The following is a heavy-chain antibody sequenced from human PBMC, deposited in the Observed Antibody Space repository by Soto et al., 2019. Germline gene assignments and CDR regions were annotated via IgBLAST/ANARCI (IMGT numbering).Heavy chain of an antibody. V-gene: IGHV3-11*06. D-gene: IGHD6-13*01. CDR1: GFTFSDYY. Sequence: PGGSLRLSCAASGFTFSDYYMSWIRQAPGKGLEWVSYISSSSSYTNYADSVKGPFTISRDNAKNSLYLQMNSLRAEDTAVYYCARVPESGSLNFDYWGQGTLVTVSS. CDR3: ARVPESGSLNFDY. CDR2: ISSSSSYT. J-gene: IGHJ4*02.